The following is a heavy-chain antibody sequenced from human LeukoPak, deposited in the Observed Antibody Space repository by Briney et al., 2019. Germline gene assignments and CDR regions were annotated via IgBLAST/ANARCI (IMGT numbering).Heavy chain of an antibody. CDR3: ARDGEGFDWSMGV. CDR1: GYTFTSYG. J-gene: IGHJ4*02. CDR2: IIPIFGTA. V-gene: IGHV1-69*06. Sequence: ASVKVSCKASGYTFTSYGISWVRQAPGQGLEWMGGIIPIFGTANYAQKFQGRVTITADKSTSTAYMELSSLRSEDAAVYYCARDGEGFDWSMGVWGQGTLVTVSS. D-gene: IGHD3-9*01.